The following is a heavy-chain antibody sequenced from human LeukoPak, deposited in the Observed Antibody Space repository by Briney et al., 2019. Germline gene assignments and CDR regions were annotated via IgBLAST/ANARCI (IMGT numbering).Heavy chain of an antibody. V-gene: IGHV3-30-3*01. D-gene: IGHD4-17*01. CDR1: GFTFSSYA. J-gene: IGHJ4*02. CDR2: ISYDGSNK. CDR3: ARMTTGTFDY. Sequence: GGSPRLSCAASGFTFSSYAMHWVRQAPGKGLEWVAVISYDGSNKYYADSVKGRFTISRDNSKNTLYLQMNSLRAEDTAVYYCARMTTGTFDYWGQGTLVTVSS.